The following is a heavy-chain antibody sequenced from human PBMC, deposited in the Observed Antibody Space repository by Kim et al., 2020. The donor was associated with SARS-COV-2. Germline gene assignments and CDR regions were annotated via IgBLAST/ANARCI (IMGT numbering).Heavy chain of an antibody. CDR2: ISYDGSNK. V-gene: IGHV3-30*04. D-gene: IGHD3-22*01. CDR3: ARAPHRYDSSGYYLRY. J-gene: IGHJ4*02. Sequence: GGSLRLSCAASGFTFSSYAMHWVRQAPGKGLEWVAVISYDGSNKYYADSVKGRFTISRDNSKNTLYLQMNSLRAEDTAVYYCARAPHRYDSSGYYLRYWGQGTLVTVSS. CDR1: GFTFSSYA.